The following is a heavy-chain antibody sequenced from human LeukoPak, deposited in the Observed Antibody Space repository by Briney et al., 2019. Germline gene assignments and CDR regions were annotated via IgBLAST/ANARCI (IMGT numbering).Heavy chain of an antibody. Sequence: GGSLRLSCAASGFTFSSYAMSWVRQAPGKGLEGVSAISGSGGSTYYAESVKGRCSISRDNSKNTLYLQMNSLRAEDTAVYYCAKAGYSGYDGGDYFDYWGQGTLVTVSS. D-gene: IGHD5-12*01. CDR1: GFTFSSYA. CDR2: ISGSGGST. CDR3: AKAGYSGYDGGDYFDY. J-gene: IGHJ4*02. V-gene: IGHV3-23*01.